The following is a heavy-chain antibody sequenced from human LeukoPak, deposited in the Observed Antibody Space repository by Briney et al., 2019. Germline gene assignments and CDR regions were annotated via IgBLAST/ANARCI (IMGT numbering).Heavy chain of an antibody. CDR2: IRSKANSYAT. CDR1: GFTFSGSA. D-gene: IGHD2-15*01. CDR3: TRRELDLDHCSGGSCYLNAFDI. J-gene: IGHJ3*02. V-gene: IGHV3-73*01. Sequence: GGSLRLSCAASGFTFSGSAMHWVRQASGKGLEWVGRIRSKANSYATAYDASVKGRFTISRDDSKNTAYLQMNSLKTEDTAVYYCTRRELDLDHCSGGSCYLNAFDIWGQGTMVTVSS.